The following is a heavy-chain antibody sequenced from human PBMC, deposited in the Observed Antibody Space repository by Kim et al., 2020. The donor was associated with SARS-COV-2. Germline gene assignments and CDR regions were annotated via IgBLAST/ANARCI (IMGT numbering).Heavy chain of an antibody. D-gene: IGHD3-22*01. V-gene: IGHV4-34*01. CDR3: ARMVGGHSSGYYLDY. Sequence: PSLKSRVTISVETSKNQFSLKLSSVAAADTAVYYCARMVGGHSSGYYLDYWGQGTLVTVSS. J-gene: IGHJ4*02.